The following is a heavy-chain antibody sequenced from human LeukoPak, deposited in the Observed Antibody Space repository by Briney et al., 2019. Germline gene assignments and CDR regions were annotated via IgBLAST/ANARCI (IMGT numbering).Heavy chain of an antibody. D-gene: IGHD6-19*01. J-gene: IGHJ6*02. Sequence: GESLKISCKGSGYSFTSYWIGWVRQMPGKGLEWMGIIYPGDSDTRYSPSFQGQVTISADKSISTAYLQWSSLKASDTAMYYCARHGTAVAGPVRYYYYYYGMDVWGQGTTVTVSS. CDR1: GYSFTSYW. CDR2: IYPGDSDT. V-gene: IGHV5-51*01. CDR3: ARHGTAVAGPVRYYYYYYGMDV.